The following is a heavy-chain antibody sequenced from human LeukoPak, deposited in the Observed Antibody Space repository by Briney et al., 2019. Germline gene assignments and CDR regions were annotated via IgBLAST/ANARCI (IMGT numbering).Heavy chain of an antibody. Sequence: SETLSLTCTVPGGSISGYYWSWIRQAAGKGLEWIGRIYSSGSANYNPSLKSRITMSVDTSKNQFSLKVTSVTAADTSVYFCARDPQAFWYFDLWGRGTLVTVSS. CDR3: ARDPQAFWYFDL. J-gene: IGHJ2*01. CDR2: IYSSGSA. V-gene: IGHV4-4*07. CDR1: GGSISGYY.